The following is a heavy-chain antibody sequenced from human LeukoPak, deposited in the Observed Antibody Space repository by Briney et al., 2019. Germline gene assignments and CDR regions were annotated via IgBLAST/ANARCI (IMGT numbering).Heavy chain of an antibody. J-gene: IGHJ4*02. Sequence: GGFLRLSCAASGFTFNTYWMSWVRQAPGKGLEWVSYISSSGSTIYYADSVKGRFTISRDNAKNSLYLQMNSLRAEDTAVYYCARGPSRGEIDYWGQGTLVTVSS. CDR2: ISSSGSTI. CDR3: ARGPSRGEIDY. CDR1: GFTFNTYW. V-gene: IGHV3-11*01. D-gene: IGHD2-2*01.